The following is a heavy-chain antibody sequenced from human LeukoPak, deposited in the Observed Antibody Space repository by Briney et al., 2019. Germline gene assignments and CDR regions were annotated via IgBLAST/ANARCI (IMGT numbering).Heavy chain of an antibody. D-gene: IGHD2-2*01. Sequence: ASVKVSCKASGYTFTSYAMHWVRQATGQRLEWMGWINAGNGNTKYSQKFQGRVTITRDTSASTAYMELSSLRSEDTAVYYCARERVVVPAVKNWFDPWGQGTLLTVSS. CDR1: GYTFTSYA. J-gene: IGHJ5*02. CDR2: INAGNGNT. V-gene: IGHV1-3*01. CDR3: ARERVVVPAVKNWFDP.